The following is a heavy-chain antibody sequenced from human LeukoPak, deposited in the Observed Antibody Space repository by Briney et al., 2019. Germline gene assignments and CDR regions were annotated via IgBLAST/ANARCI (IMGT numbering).Heavy chain of an antibody. Sequence: GGSLRLSCAVSGFTFISYGMQWVRQAPGKGLAWVSRINTDGSSTTYADSVKGRFTISIDNAKNTLYLQMNRLRAEDTAVYYCARELPREVTLDYWGQGTLVTVSS. CDR3: ARELPREVTLDY. V-gene: IGHV3-74*01. D-gene: IGHD2-21*02. J-gene: IGHJ4*01. CDR1: GFTFISYG. CDR2: INTDGSST.